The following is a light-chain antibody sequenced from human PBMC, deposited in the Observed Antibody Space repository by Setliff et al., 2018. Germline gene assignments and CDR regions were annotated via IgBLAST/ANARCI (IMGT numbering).Light chain of an antibody. Sequence: SALAQPRSVSGSPGQSVSISCTGTSSDVGGYNYVSWYQQHPGKSPKLMIYDVSKRPSGVPDSFSGSKSGNTASLNISGLQAEDEADYYCCSYAGSYTSLYVFGTGTKVTVL. V-gene: IGLV2-11*01. J-gene: IGLJ1*01. CDR2: DVS. CDR3: CSYAGSYTSLYV. CDR1: SSDVGGYNY.